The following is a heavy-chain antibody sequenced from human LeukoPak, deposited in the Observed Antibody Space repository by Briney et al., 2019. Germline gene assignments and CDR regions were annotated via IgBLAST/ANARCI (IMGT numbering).Heavy chain of an antibody. CDR2: IIPLFGTP. CDR1: GDTFSRYG. J-gene: IGHJ4*02. Sequence: SVKVSFKASGDTFSRYGISWVRQAPGQGLEWMGGIIPLFGTPNYAQKFQGRVTITADESTSTVYMELNSLRFEDTAVYYCAREWNYETNGYFFYYWGQGTLVTVSS. D-gene: IGHD3-22*01. V-gene: IGHV1-69*01. CDR3: AREWNYETNGYFFYY.